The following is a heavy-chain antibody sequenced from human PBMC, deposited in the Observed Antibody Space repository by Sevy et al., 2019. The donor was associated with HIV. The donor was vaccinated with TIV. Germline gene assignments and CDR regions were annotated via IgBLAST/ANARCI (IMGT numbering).Heavy chain of an antibody. D-gene: IGHD5-18*01. J-gene: IGHJ4*02. CDR2: INNGGST. V-gene: IGHV3-23*01. CDR1: GFTFSNYA. Sequence: QLGGPLRLSCGASGFTFSNYAMSWVRQAPGKGPEWVSGINNGGSTYYADSVKGRFTISRDNSKKMVFLQMNSLRAEDTAVYYCASGDTTMITDLDYWGQGALVTVSS. CDR3: ASGDTTMITDLDY.